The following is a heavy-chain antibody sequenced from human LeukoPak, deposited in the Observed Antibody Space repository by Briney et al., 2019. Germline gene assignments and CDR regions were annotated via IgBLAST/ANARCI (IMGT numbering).Heavy chain of an antibody. D-gene: IGHD5-18*01. CDR3: ARDMRYSYDPYYFDY. J-gene: IGHJ4*02. Sequence: GGSLRLSCAASGFTFSSYSMNWVRQAPGKGLEWVSYISRSSSTIYYADSVKGRFTISRDNAKNSLYLQMNSLRAEYTAVYYCARDMRYSYDPYYFDYWGQGTLVTVSS. V-gene: IGHV3-48*04. CDR2: ISRSSSTI. CDR1: GFTFSSYS.